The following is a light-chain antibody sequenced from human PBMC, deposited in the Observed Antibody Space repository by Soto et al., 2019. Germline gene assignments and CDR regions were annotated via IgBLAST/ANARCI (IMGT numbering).Light chain of an antibody. Sequence: QSALTQPASVSGSPGQSITISCTGTTSDVGDYNYVSWYQQHPGKVPKVLIYEVSNRPSGVSYRFSGSKSGNTASLTISRLQAEDEASYYCFSYTTSSAPYVFGTGTKVTVL. CDR3: FSYTTSSAPYV. J-gene: IGLJ1*01. CDR2: EVS. CDR1: TSDVGDYNY. V-gene: IGLV2-14*01.